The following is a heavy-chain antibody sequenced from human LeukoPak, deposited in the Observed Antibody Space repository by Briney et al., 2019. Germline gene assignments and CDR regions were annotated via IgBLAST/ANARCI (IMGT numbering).Heavy chain of an antibody. CDR1: GGSISSGTYS. CDR3: ASRGVKLWPTGGDY. Sequence: RASQTLSLTCTVSGGSISSGTYSWSWIRQHPGKGLEWIGYIYYSGSTYYNPSLKSRVTISVDTSKNQFSLKLSSVTAADTAVYYCASRGVKLWPTGGDYWGQGTLVTVSS. J-gene: IGHJ4*02. D-gene: IGHD5-18*01. V-gene: IGHV4-30-4*08. CDR2: IYYSGST.